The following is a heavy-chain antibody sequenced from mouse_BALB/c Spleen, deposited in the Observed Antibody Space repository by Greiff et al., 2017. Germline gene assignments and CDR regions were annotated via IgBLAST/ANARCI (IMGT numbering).Heavy chain of an antibody. CDR1: GFTFSDYY. J-gene: IGHJ2*01. CDR2: ISSGGST. D-gene: IGHD1-1*01. Sequence: VQLLESGGGLVKPGGSLKLSCAASGFTFSDYYMHWVRQTPEKGLEWVATISSGGSTTYPDSQKGRLTISRDNARNILYMKMSSLKTEDTAMYYCARFATVVASVLYDLDYWGQGTTLTVSS. V-gene: IGHV5-6-5*01. CDR3: ARFATVVASVLYDLDY.